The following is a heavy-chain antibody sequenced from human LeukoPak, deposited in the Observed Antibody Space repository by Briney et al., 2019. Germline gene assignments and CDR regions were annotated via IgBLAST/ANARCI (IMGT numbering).Heavy chain of an antibody. CDR3: ARDQVPYYYDSSGSAIDY. D-gene: IGHD3-22*01. CDR1: GYTFTRYY. V-gene: IGHV1-46*01. Sequence: ASVKVSCKAFGYTFTRYYMHWVRQAPGQGLEWVGIINPSGGSTSYVQKFQGRVTMTRDTSTSTVYMELSSVRSEDTAVYYCARDQVPYYYDSSGSAIDYWGQGTLVTVSS. CDR2: INPSGGST. J-gene: IGHJ4*02.